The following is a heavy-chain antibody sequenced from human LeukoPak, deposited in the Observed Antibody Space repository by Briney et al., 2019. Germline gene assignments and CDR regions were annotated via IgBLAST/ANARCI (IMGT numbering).Heavy chain of an antibody. Sequence: PGGSLRLSCAASGFTFSSYSMNWVRQAPGKGLEWVSFISSSSYIYYADSVKGRFTISRDNAKNSLYLQMNNLRGEDTAVYFCARFSEVYYYVDVWGTGTTVIVSS. CDR2: ISSSSYI. CDR3: ARFSEVYYYVDV. CDR1: GFTFSSYS. J-gene: IGHJ6*03. D-gene: IGHD2/OR15-2a*01. V-gene: IGHV3-21*01.